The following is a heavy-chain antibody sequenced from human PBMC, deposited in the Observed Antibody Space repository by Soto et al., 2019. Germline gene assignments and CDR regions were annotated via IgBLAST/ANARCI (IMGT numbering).Heavy chain of an antibody. CDR2: ISGSGGNK. CDR3: ARDKRDLRFLEWSYYFDY. CDR1: GFTFSSYA. V-gene: IGHV3-23*01. J-gene: IGHJ4*02. Sequence: PGGSLRLSCAASGFTFSSYAMNWVRQAPGKGLEWVPVISGSGGNKYYADSVKGRFTISRDNSKNTLYLQLNSLRAEDTAVYYCARDKRDLRFLEWSYYFDYWGQGTLVTVSS. D-gene: IGHD3-3*01.